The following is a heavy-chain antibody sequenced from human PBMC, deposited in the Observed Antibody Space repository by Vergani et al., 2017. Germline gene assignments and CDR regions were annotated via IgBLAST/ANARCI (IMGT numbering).Heavy chain of an antibody. CDR1: GFTFSTYA. Sequence: EVQLLESGGSLKQPGGSVRLSCAASGFTFSTYAMHWVRQAPGKGLEWVSALTGGGGSTYYADSLKGRLIISRDNSRDTLYLQMNSLRPEDTATYYCVKDAGSYENFFDSWGQGTLFTVSS. D-gene: IGHD1-26*01. V-gene: IGHV3-23*01. CDR2: LTGGGGST. J-gene: IGHJ4*02. CDR3: VKDAGSYENFFDS.